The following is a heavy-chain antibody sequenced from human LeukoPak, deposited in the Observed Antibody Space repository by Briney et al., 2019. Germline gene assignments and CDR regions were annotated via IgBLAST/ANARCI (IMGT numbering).Heavy chain of an antibody. J-gene: IGHJ4*02. CDR1: GFTFSSYG. Sequence: PGGSLRFSCAASGFTFSSYGMHWVRQAPGKGLEWVAVISYDGSNKYYADSVKGRFTISRDNSKNTLYLQMNSLRAEDTAVYYCAKDGFDYWGQGTLVTVSS. CDR2: ISYDGSNK. V-gene: IGHV3-30*18. CDR3: AKDGFDY.